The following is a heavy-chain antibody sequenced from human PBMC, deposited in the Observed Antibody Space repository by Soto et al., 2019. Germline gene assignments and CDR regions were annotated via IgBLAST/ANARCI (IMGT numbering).Heavy chain of an antibody. CDR2: ISATGVKT. CDR3: TKSRSAMIYYFDF. Sequence: PGGSLRLSCAASGFTFSDYAMNWVRQAPGKGLEWVSGISATGVKTYSADSVKGRFTISRDNSKDTVYLEMNSLRAEDTAVYYRTKSRSAMIYYFDFWGLGALVTVSS. D-gene: IGHD3-22*01. CDR1: GFTFSDYA. V-gene: IGHV3-23*01. J-gene: IGHJ4*02.